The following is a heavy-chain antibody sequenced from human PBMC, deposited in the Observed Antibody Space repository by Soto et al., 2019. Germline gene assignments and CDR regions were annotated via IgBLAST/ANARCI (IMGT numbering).Heavy chain of an antibody. J-gene: IGHJ6*02. D-gene: IGHD2-8*02. V-gene: IGHV3-23*01. CDR3: VKDWTGNKCPCLDV. Sequence: EVEVLESGGGLQQPGGSLRLSCVASGFTFNAHAMTWVRQGPGVGLEWTSSISGDGKSTYYADSVKGRFTVSRDNSKNTVTLQMNSLRVEDTATYYCVKDWTGNKCPCLDVWGQGTTVTVSS. CDR1: GFTFNAHA. CDR2: ISGDGKST.